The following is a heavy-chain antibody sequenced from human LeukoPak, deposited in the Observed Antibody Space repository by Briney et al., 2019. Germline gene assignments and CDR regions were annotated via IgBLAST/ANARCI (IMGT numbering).Heavy chain of an antibody. CDR1: GFTFSSYA. Sequence: GGSLRLSCAASGFTFSSYAMHWVRQAPGKGLEYVSAISSNGGSTYYANSVKGKFTISRDNSKSTLYLQMGSLRAEDMAVYYCARESYYDSSGFDDAFDIWGQGTMVTVSS. V-gene: IGHV3-64*01. CDR3: ARESYYDSSGFDDAFDI. D-gene: IGHD3-22*01. J-gene: IGHJ3*02. CDR2: ISSNGGST.